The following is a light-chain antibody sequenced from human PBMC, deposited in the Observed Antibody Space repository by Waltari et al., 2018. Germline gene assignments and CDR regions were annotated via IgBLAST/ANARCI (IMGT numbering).Light chain of an antibody. V-gene: IGLV1-44*01. J-gene: IGLJ3*02. CDR2: RSD. Sequence: QSVLTQPPSESGTPGQRVTTTCSGSAAHIGGTLVHWYQQLPGKAPKLLIYRSDQRPSGVPDRFSGSKTGTSASLAISGLQSDDEADYFCASWDDSLNGHWVFGGGTKVTVL. CDR1: AAHIGGTL. CDR3: ASWDDSLNGHWV.